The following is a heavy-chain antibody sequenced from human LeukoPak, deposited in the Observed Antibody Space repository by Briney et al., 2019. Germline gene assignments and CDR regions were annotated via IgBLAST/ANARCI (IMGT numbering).Heavy chain of an antibody. V-gene: IGHV3-21*01. D-gene: IGHD3-22*01. CDR3: ARDSSDFDY. CDR2: ISSNSKYI. CDR1: GFTFNVYS. J-gene: IGHJ4*02. Sequence: GGSLRLSCAASGFTFNVYSMNWVRQAPGKGLEWVSSISSNSKYIYYADSMRGRFTVSRDNAKNSLLLQLNSLRAEDTAVYYCARDSSDFDYWGQGTLVTVSS.